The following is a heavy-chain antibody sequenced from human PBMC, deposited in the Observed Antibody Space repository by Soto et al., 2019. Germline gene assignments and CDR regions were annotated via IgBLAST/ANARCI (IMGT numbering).Heavy chain of an antibody. J-gene: IGHJ4*02. CDR2: ISSSGSTI. CDR1: GFTFSDYY. V-gene: IGHV3-11*04. D-gene: IGHD6-19*01. CDR3: ARSVEGHFDY. Sequence: GGSLRVSCAASGFTFSDYYMSWIRQAPWKGLEWGSYISSSGSTIYYADSVKGRFTISRDNAKNSVYRQMNSLSDEDTAVYYCARSVEGHFDYWGQGTVVTVSS.